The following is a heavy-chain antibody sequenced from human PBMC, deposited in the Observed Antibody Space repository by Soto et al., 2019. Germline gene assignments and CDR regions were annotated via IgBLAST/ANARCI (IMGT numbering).Heavy chain of an antibody. Sequence: ASVKVSCKASGYTFTSYYMHCVRQAPGQGLEWMGIINPSGGSTSYAQKFQGRVTMTRDTSTSTVYMELSSLRSEDTAVYYCATYSIITRTRDYWGQGTLVTVSS. CDR1: GYTFTSYY. V-gene: IGHV1-46*03. D-gene: IGHD6-13*01. CDR3: ATYSIITRTRDY. J-gene: IGHJ4*02. CDR2: INPSGGST.